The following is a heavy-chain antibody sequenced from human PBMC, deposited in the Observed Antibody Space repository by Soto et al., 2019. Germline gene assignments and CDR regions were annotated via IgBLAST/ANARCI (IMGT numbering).Heavy chain of an antibody. Sequence: QVQLVQSGAEVKKPGSSVKVSCKASGGTFSSYAISWVRQAPGQGLEWMGGIIPIFGTANYAQKFQGRVTITADESTSTAYTELSSLRSEDTAVYYCARTAWRYTVTYVAFDIWGQGTMVTVSS. D-gene: IGHD4-17*01. CDR1: GGTFSSYA. V-gene: IGHV1-69*01. CDR2: IIPIFGTA. J-gene: IGHJ3*02. CDR3: ARTAWRYTVTYVAFDI.